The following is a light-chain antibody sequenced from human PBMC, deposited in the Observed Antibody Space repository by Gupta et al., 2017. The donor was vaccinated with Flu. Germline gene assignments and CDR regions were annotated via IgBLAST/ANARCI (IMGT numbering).Light chain of an antibody. CDR1: EPLLYSDGNHY. J-gene: IGKJ1*01. CDR3: MQAIQSPAT. Sequence: VTPGAPASISCRSCEPLLYSDGNHYLDWYLQKPGQPPQLLIYLGSNRASGVPDRFSGNASGTEFTLRISRVEAADVGIYYCMQAIQSPATFGQGTKVEFK. V-gene: IGKV2-28*01. CDR2: LGS.